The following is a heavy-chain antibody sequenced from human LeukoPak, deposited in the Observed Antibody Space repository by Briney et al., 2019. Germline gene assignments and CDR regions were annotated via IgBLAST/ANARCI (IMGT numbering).Heavy chain of an antibody. D-gene: IGHD6-19*01. CDR2: IYSGGST. Sequence: PGGSLRLSCEASGFTFNTYSMNWARQAPGKGLEWVSLIYSGGSTYYADSVKGRFTISRDNSKNTLYLQMNSLRAEDTAVYYCARRSGIAVAGAFDYWGQGTLVTVSS. CDR1: GFTFNTYS. V-gene: IGHV3-66*04. CDR3: ARRSGIAVAGAFDY. J-gene: IGHJ4*02.